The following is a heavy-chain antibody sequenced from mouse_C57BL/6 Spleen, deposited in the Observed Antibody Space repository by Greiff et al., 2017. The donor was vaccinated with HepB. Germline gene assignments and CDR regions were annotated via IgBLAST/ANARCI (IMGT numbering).Heavy chain of an antibody. D-gene: IGHD2-5*01. V-gene: IGHV1-55*01. CDR2: IYPGSGST. J-gene: IGHJ3*01. Sequence: QVQLQQPGAELVKPGASVKMSCKASGYTFTSYWITWVKQRPGQGLEWIGDIYPGSGSTNYNEKFKSKATLTVDTSASTAYMQLSSLTSEDSAVYYCARSYYSNYGGFAYWGQGTLVTVSA. CDR3: ARSYYSNYGGFAY. CDR1: GYTFTSYW.